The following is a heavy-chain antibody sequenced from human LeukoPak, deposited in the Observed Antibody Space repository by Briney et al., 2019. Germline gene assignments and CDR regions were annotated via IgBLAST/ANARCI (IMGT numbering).Heavy chain of an antibody. V-gene: IGHV3-20*03. CDR1: GFTFHYYG. D-gene: IGHD4-23*01. CDR2: ITWNGGST. CDR3: ARARDYGGNAVFFDY. Sequence: GGSLVLSFPAPGFTFHYYGMTWVRPVPGKGLEWVSGITWNGGSTGYADSMKGRFTISRDNAKNSLYLQMNSLRGEDTAFYYCARARDYGGNAVFFDYWGQGTLVTVSS. J-gene: IGHJ4*02.